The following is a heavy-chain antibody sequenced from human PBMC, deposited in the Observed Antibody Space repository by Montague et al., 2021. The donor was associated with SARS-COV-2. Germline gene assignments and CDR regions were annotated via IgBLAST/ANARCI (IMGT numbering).Heavy chain of an antibody. CDR1: GFSLSTSGVG. J-gene: IGHJ4*02. CDR3: AHRAGKWFGESRKYYFDY. Sequence: PALVKPTQTLTLTCTFSGFSLSTSGVGVGWFRKPPGKALEGLALIYWEDDKHYSPSLKSRLTITKDTSNNQVVLTMTNMDPVDTATYYCAHRAGKWFGESRKYYFDYWGQGTLVTVSS. V-gene: IGHV2-5*02. CDR2: IYWEDDK. D-gene: IGHD3-10*01.